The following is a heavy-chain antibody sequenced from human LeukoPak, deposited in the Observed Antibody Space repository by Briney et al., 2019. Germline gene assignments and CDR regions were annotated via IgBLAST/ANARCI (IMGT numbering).Heavy chain of an antibody. D-gene: IGHD4-17*01. Sequence: ASVKVSCKASGYTFTSYGISWVRQAPGQGLEWMGWISAYNGNTNYAQKLQGRVTMTTDTSTSTAYMELRSLRSDDTAVYYCARDQGGDYLLSSYYYYYMDVWGKGTTVTVSS. V-gene: IGHV1-18*01. CDR2: ISAYNGNT. J-gene: IGHJ6*03. CDR1: GYTFTSYG. CDR3: ARDQGGDYLLSSYYYYYMDV.